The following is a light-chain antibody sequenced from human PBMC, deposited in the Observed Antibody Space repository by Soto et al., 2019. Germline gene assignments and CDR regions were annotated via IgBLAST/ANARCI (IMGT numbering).Light chain of an antibody. V-gene: IGKV4-1*01. Sequence: DIVMTQSPDSLAVSLGERATINCKSSQSVLYSSNNQNYLAWYQQKPGQPPKLLIYWASTRESGVPDRISGSGSGTDFTLTISSLQAEDVAVYYCQQYYGNPYTFGQGTKLEIK. J-gene: IGKJ2*01. CDR2: WAS. CDR3: QQYYGNPYT. CDR1: QSVLYSSNNQNY.